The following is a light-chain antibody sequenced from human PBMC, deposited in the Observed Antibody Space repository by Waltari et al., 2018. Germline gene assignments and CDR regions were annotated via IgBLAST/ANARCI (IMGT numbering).Light chain of an antibody. Sequence: DIQMTRSPPSLSASVGDRVTITCRASQSISNNLNWYQQKAGKAPKLLIYAASSLQSGVPSRFSGSGSGTDFTLTILSLQPDDFATYYCQQSYSTPPRTFGQGTKVENK. CDR3: QQSYSTPPRT. CDR2: AAS. V-gene: IGKV1-39*01. CDR1: QSISNN. J-gene: IGKJ1*01.